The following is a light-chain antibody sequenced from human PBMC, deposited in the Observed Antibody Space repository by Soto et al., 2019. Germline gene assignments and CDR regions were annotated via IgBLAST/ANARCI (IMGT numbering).Light chain of an antibody. CDR1: QSFSSN. V-gene: IGKV3-20*01. Sequence: ELVMTQSPATLSVSPGERATLSCRASQSFSSNVAWYQQKPGQPPRLLIYGASSRATGVPDRFSGSGSGTDFTLTINRLEPEDFAVYFCQQYGSSPLTFGGGTKVDIK. J-gene: IGKJ4*01. CDR3: QQYGSSPLT. CDR2: GAS.